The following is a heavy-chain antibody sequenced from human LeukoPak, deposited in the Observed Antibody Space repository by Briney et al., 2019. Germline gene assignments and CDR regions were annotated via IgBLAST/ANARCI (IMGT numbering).Heavy chain of an antibody. Sequence: SETLSLTCTVSGGSISSYYWSWIRQPPGKGLEWIGYIYYSGSTNYNPSLKSRVTISVDTSKNQFSLKLSSVTAADTAVYYCARASFGGYCDSSGYLYYYYYYMDVWGKGTTVTVSS. CDR2: IYYSGST. J-gene: IGHJ6*03. CDR1: GGSISSYY. D-gene: IGHD3-22*01. CDR3: ARASFGGYCDSSGYLYYYYYYMDV. V-gene: IGHV4-59*01.